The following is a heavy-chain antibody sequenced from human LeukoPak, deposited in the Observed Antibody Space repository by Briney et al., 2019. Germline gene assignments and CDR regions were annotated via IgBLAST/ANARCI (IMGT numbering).Heavy chain of an antibody. CDR1: GDIFSSNSAA. CDR2: TYYRSNLYN. J-gene: IGHJ4*02. D-gene: IGHD1-26*01. CDR3: ARGGDLWELSDFDY. Sequence: SQTLSLTCAISGDIFSSNSAAWNWIRQSPSRGLEWLGRTYYRSNLYNDYAGSVKSRITINPATSKNQFSLQLNSVTPEDTAVYYCARGGDLWELSDFDYWGQGTLVTVSP. V-gene: IGHV6-1*01.